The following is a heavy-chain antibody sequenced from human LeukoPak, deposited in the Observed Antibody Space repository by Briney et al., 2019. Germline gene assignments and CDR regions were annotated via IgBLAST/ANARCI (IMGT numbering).Heavy chain of an antibody. CDR3: ARSPTAINGYFDP. CDR2: ISSSSSYI. V-gene: IGHV3-21*04. D-gene: IGHD2-2*01. Sequence: PGGSLRLSCAASGFTFSSYNMNWVRQAPGKGLEWVSSISSSSSYIYYADSLKGRFTISRDNSKNTLYLQMNSLRADDTAVYYCARSPTAINGYFDPWGQGTLVTVSS. J-gene: IGHJ5*02. CDR1: GFTFSSYN.